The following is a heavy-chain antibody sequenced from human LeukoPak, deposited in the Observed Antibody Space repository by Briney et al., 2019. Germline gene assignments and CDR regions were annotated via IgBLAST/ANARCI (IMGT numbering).Heavy chain of an antibody. CDR2: IYSGGST. D-gene: IGHD3-10*01. Sequence: GGPLRLSCAASGFTVSSNYMSWVRQAPGKGLEWVSVIYSGGSTYYADSVKGRFTISRDNSKNTLYLQMNSLRAEDTAVYYCARHVLLWFGETSDAFDIWGQGTMVTVSS. V-gene: IGHV3-66*04. CDR3: ARHVLLWFGETSDAFDI. CDR1: GFTVSSNY. J-gene: IGHJ3*02.